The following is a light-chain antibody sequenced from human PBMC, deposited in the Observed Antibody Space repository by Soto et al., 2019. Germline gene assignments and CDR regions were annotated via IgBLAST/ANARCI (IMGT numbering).Light chain of an antibody. Sequence: QSVLTQPHSASGTPGQRVTISCSGSSSNIGTYTVNWYQQFPGTAPKLLIYNNDQRPSGVPDRFSGFKYGTAASLAISGLQSVDEAEYYCGAWDDSRSGLYVFGTATKVTVL. V-gene: IGLV1-44*01. CDR3: GAWDDSRSGLYV. CDR1: SSNIGTYT. J-gene: IGLJ1*01. CDR2: NND.